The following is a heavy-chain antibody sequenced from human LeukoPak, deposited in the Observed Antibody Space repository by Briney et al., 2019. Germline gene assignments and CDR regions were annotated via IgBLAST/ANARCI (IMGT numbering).Heavy chain of an antibody. CDR3: ARGSDTNQLLLLYY. D-gene: IGHD2-8*01. V-gene: IGHV1-18*01. CDR1: GYTFTSYG. CDR2: ISAYNGNT. J-gene: IGHJ4*02. Sequence: ASVTVSCTASGYTFTSYGISWVRQAPGQGLEWMGWISAYNGNTNYAQKMQGRVTMTPDTSTSTAYMELRSLRSDDTAVYYCARGSDTNQLLLLYYWGQGTLVTVSS.